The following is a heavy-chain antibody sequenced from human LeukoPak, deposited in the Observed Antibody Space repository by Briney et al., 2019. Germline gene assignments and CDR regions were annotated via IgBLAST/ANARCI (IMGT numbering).Heavy chain of an antibody. CDR2: IYYSGST. V-gene: IGHV4-59*01. J-gene: IGHJ5*02. CDR3: AAYYYDSSGYFDP. CDR1: GGSISSYY. Sequence: SETLSLTCTVSGGSISSYYWSWIRQPPGKGLEWIGYIYYSGSTNYNPSLKSRVTIPVDTSKNQFSLKLSSVTAADTAVYYCAAYYYDSSGYFDPWGQGTLVTVSS. D-gene: IGHD3-22*01.